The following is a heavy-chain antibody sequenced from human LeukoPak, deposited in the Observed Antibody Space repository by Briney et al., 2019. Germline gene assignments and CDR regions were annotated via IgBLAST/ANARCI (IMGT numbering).Heavy chain of an antibody. CDR2: IIPIFGTA. CDR1: GGTFSRYA. V-gene: IGHV1-69*13. J-gene: IGHJ4*02. Sequence: SVKVSCKASGGTFSRYAISWVRQAPGQGLEWMGGIIPIFGTANYAQKFQGRVTITADESTSTAYMELSSLRSEDTAVYYCARASREYNWNARFDYWGQGTLVTVSS. CDR3: ARASREYNWNARFDY. D-gene: IGHD1-20*01.